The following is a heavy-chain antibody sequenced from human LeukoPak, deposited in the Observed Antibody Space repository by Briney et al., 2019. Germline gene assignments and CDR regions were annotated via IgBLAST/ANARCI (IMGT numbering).Heavy chain of an antibody. CDR3: ARDHMGYDY. CDR1: GFTFSKFE. Sequence: GGSLRLSCAASGFTFSKFEMNWVRQAPGKGLEWLSYISTGGNDINYADSVKGRVTISRDNAKNSLYLQMNSLRAEDTAVYYCARDHMGYDYWGQGTLVTVSS. D-gene: IGHD1-26*01. V-gene: IGHV3-48*03. J-gene: IGHJ4*02. CDR2: ISTGGNDI.